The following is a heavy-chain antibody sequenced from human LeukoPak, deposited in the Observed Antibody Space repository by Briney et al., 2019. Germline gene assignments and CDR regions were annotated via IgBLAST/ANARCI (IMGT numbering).Heavy chain of an antibody. J-gene: IGHJ4*02. D-gene: IGHD1-7*01. CDR2: INHSGST. V-gene: IGHV4-34*01. CDR3: ARGLHWYYDY. CDR1: GGSFSGYY. Sequence: SSQTLSLTCAVYGGSFSGYYWSWIRQPPGKGLEWIGEINHSGSTNYNPSLKSRVTISVDTSKNQFSLKLSSVTAADTAVYYCARGLHWYYDYWGQGTLVTVSS.